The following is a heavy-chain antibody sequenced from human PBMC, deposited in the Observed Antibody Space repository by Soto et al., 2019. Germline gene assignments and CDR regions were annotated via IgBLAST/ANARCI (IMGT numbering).Heavy chain of an antibody. CDR3: ARETLTLFGGVRDNVYYGMDV. CDR1: GCTFSSYE. D-gene: IGHD3-3*01. V-gene: IGHV3-48*03. Sequence: EVQLEESGGGLVQPGGSLRLSCAASGCTFSSYEMNWVRQVPGKGLQWVSYIGTSETIRYYADSVKGRFTISRDNAKNSLYLQMNSLRAEDTAIYYCARETLTLFGGVRDNVYYGMDVWGPGTTVTVSS. CDR2: IGTSETIR. J-gene: IGHJ6*02.